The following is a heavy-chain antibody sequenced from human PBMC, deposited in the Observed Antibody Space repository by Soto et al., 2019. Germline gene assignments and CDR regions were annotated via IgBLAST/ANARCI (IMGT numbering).Heavy chain of an antibody. CDR3: AKDQTDVTLFDY. Sequence: GGSLRLSCAASGFSFSSLAMSWVRQAPGKGLEWVSSISGRGVDTLYADSVKGRFTISRNNSRNTLYLQVNSLRAEDTGVYYCAKDQTDVTLFDYWGQGTLVTVST. V-gene: IGHV3-23*01. J-gene: IGHJ4*02. D-gene: IGHD2-21*02. CDR1: GFSFSSLA. CDR2: ISGRGVDT.